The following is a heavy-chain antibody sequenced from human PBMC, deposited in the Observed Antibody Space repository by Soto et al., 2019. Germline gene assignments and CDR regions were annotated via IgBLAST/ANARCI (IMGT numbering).Heavy chain of an antibody. Sequence: QVQLQESGPGLVKPSETLSLTCTVSGGSICSYYWSWIRQPPGKGLEWIGYIYFSGTTNYNPSLRSRVTISVDMSKNQFSLKLSSVTAADTAVYYCARHSYGDFHVYYFDYWGQGTLVTVSS. V-gene: IGHV4-59*08. CDR3: ARHSYGDFHVYYFDY. CDR2: IYFSGTT. D-gene: IGHD4-17*01. CDR1: GGSICSYY. J-gene: IGHJ4*02.